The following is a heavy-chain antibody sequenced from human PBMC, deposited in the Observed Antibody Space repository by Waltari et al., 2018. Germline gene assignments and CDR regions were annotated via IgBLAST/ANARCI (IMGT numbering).Heavy chain of an antibody. V-gene: IGHV4-38-2*02. CDR2: IYHSGST. CDR3: ARDSGSGWYSDAFDI. D-gene: IGHD6-19*01. J-gene: IGHJ3*02. CDR1: GYSISSGYS. Sequence: QVQLQESGPGLVKPSATLSLTCAVSGYSISSGYSWGWIRQPPGKGLEWIGSIYHSGSTYYNPSLKSRVTISVDTSKNQFSLKLSSVTAADTAVYYCARDSGSGWYSDAFDIWGQGTMVTVSS.